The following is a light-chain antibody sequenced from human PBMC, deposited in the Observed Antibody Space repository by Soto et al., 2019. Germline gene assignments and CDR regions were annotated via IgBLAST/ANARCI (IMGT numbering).Light chain of an antibody. V-gene: IGKV3-20*01. Sequence: EIVLMQSPGTLSLSPGERATISCRASQSVSSNYLAWYQQKPGQAPRLLIYAASNRASGIPDRFGGSGSGTDFTLTVSRLEPEDFAVYYCQQYGSAPWTFGQGTKVEI. CDR2: AAS. CDR1: QSVSSNY. J-gene: IGKJ1*01. CDR3: QQYGSAPWT.